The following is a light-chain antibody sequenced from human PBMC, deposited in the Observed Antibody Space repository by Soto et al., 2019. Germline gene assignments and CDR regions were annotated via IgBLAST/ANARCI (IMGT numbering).Light chain of an antibody. CDR2: ETY. CDR3: QQYGGSSRT. V-gene: IGKV3-20*01. CDR1: QSVRTNY. Sequence: IVLTHSPDTLSLSTGERVTLSCRASQSVRTNYLAWYQQKPGQAPTLLIYETYRRATGIPDRFSGSGSGIDFTLTISRLEPEDFAVYLCQQYGGSSRTFGLGTKVDI. J-gene: IGKJ1*01.